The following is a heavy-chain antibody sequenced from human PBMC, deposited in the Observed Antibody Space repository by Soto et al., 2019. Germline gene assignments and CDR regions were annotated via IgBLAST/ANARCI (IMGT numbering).Heavy chain of an antibody. D-gene: IGHD2-15*01. CDR1: GGSISTYY. Sequence: SETLSLTCTVSGGSISTYYWSWIRQPPGKGLEWIGYIYYSGSTNYNPSLKSRVAISVDTPKNQFSLRLSSVTTADTAVFYCARVGTDGYWRGGSCWGAFDIWGQGTLVTVS. J-gene: IGHJ3*02. CDR2: IYYSGST. CDR3: ARVGTDGYWRGGSCWGAFDI. V-gene: IGHV4-59*01.